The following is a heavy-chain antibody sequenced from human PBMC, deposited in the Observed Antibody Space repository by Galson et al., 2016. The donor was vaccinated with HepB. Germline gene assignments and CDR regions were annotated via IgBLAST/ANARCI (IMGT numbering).Heavy chain of an antibody. J-gene: IGHJ1*01. Sequence: YTFSSYFMHWVRQAPGQGLEWMGVMNPNGNKISYAQKFESRVTMTRDTSTSKVYMELNSLRSEDTAVYSCVREILGVVYWGQVSLVTVSP. D-gene: IGHD3-3*01. CDR2: MNPNGNKI. CDR3: VREILGVVY. CDR1: YTFSSYF. V-gene: IGHV1-46*01.